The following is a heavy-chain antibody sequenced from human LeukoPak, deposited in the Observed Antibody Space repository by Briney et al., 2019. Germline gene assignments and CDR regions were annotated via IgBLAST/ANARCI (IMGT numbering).Heavy chain of an antibody. CDR1: GFPFSSYG. V-gene: IGHV3-30*18. CDR2: ISYDGSNK. Sequence: PGRSLRLSCAGSGFPFSSYGIHWVRQAPGKGLEWVAVISYDGSNKYYVDSVKGRFTISRDNSKNTLYLEMNSLSAEDTAAYYCAKDLAYYSSSWFRVVDYWGQGTLVTVSS. J-gene: IGHJ4*02. CDR3: AKDLAYYSSSWFRVVDY. D-gene: IGHD6-13*01.